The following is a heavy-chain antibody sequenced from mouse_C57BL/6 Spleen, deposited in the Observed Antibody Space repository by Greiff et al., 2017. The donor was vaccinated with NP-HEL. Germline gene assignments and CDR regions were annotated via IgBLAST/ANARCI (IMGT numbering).Heavy chain of an antibody. CDR2: SRNKANDYTT. CDR1: GFTFSDFY. Sequence: EVQLVESGGGLVQSGRSLRLSCATSGFTFSDFYMEWVRQAPGKGLEWIAASRNKANDYTTEYSASVKGRFIVSRDTSQSILYLQMNALRAEDTAICYCAREDYDGPFAYWGQGTLVTVSA. CDR3: AREDYDGPFAY. V-gene: IGHV7-1*01. D-gene: IGHD2-4*01. J-gene: IGHJ3*01.